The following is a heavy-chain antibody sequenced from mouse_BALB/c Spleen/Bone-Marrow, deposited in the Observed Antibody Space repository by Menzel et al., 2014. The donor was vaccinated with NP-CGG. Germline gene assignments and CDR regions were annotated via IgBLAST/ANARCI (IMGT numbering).Heavy chain of an antibody. CDR3: AGNYDYVGEYYAMDY. J-gene: IGHJ4*01. Sequence: QVQLQQSGAELVKPGASVKMSCKASGYTFISYWMHWVKQRPGQGLDWIGYINPSTGYTEYNQQFKEKVTLTADKSSXKAYMQVSIMTSKDATVDYSAGNYDYVGEYYAMDYWGQGTPVTVSS. D-gene: IGHD2-4*01. V-gene: IGHV1-7*01. CDR2: INPSTGYT. CDR1: GYTFISYW.